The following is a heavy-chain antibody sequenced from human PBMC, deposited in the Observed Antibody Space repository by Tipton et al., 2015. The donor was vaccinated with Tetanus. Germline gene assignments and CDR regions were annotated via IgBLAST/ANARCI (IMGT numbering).Heavy chain of an antibody. J-gene: IGHJ3*01. D-gene: IGHD4-17*01. Sequence: TLSRTCNVSGASMSSSSYYWDWIRQPPGKGLEWIGSIYYSGSSYYNPSLESRVTISLDTSKNRFSLKLTSVTAADAAVYYCARPSTTVTPRAFDVWGQGTMVTVSS. CDR2: IYYSGSS. CDR3: ARPSTTVTPRAFDV. V-gene: IGHV4-39*01. CDR1: GASMSSSSYY.